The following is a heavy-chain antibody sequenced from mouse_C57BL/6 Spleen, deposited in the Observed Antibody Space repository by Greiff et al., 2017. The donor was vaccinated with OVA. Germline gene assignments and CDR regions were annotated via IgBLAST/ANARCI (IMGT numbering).Heavy chain of an antibody. Sequence: VQLQESGPELVKPGASVKISCKASGYTFTDYYINWVKQRPGQGLEWIGWIFPGSGSTYYNEKFKGKATLTVDKSSSTAYMLLSSLTSEDSAVYFCARPPSYGSSYDWFAYWGQGTLVTVSA. CDR3: ARPPSYGSSYDWFAY. J-gene: IGHJ3*01. D-gene: IGHD1-1*01. CDR2: IFPGSGST. V-gene: IGHV1-75*01. CDR1: GYTFTDYY.